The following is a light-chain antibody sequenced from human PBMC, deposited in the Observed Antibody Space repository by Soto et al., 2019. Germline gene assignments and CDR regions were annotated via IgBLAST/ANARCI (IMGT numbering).Light chain of an antibody. CDR2: DVS. J-gene: IGLJ2*01. V-gene: IGLV2-14*01. Sequence: QSALTQPASVSGSPGQSITISCTGTSNDVGGYNYVYWYQQHPGKAPKLIIYDVSNRPSGVSNRFSGSKSGNTASLTISGLQAEDEADYYCSSYTSSSTYVVFGGGTKLTVL. CDR3: SSYTSSSTYVV. CDR1: SNDVGGYNY.